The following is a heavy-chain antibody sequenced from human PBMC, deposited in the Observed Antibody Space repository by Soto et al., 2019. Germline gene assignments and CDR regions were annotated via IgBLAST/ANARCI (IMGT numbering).Heavy chain of an antibody. Sequence: SSETQSHTYTVSGGSISSYYGSWIRQPPGKGLKWIGYIYHSGSTNYNPSLKSRVTISVDTSKNQFSLKLSSVTAADTAVYYCARGLADSSGYYYANAYYGMDVWGQGTTVTVSS. CDR3: ARGLADSSGYYYANAYYGMDV. V-gene: IGHV4-59*01. D-gene: IGHD3-22*01. CDR2: IYHSGST. J-gene: IGHJ6*02. CDR1: GGSISSYY.